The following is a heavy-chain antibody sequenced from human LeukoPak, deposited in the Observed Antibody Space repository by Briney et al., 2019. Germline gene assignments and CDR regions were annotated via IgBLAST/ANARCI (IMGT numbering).Heavy chain of an antibody. CDR2: IGSSDSTT. CDR1: GFTFSSYE. CDR3: ARDVKAGGFDY. Sequence: GGSLRLSCVASGFTFSSYEMNWVRQAPGKGLEWLSYIGSSDSTTHYADSVKGRFTISRDNAKNSLYLQMNSLRVEDTAVYYCARDVKAGGFDYWGQGTLVTVSS. J-gene: IGHJ4*02. D-gene: IGHD6-19*01. V-gene: IGHV3-48*03.